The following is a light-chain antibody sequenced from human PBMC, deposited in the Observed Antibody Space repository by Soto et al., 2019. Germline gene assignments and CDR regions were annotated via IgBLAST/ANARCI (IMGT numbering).Light chain of an antibody. CDR1: QSASTF. CDR2: AAS. Sequence: DIQITQSPCTLSASVGDRVTITCRASQSASTFLAWYQQKPGKAPKLLIYAASRLESGVPSRFRGSGSGTEFTLTISSLQPDDFATYYCLQYDSYWTFGQGTKVDIK. J-gene: IGKJ1*01. V-gene: IGKV1-5*01. CDR3: LQYDSYWT.